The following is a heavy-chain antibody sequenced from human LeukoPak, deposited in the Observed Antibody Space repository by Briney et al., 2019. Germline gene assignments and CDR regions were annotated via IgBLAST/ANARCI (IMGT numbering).Heavy chain of an antibody. D-gene: IGHD2/OR15-2a*01. Sequence: GGSLRLSCAASGFSVSDNYMTWVRQAPGKGLEWVSLIYGGSTYYADSVKGRFTISRDNSNKTVYLQMNSLRAEDTAVYYCARDFEGVHRTTNSYTYYYYMDVWGKGTTVSVSS. V-gene: IGHV3-53*01. CDR3: ARDFEGVHRTTNSYTYYYYMDV. CDR1: GFSVSDNY. J-gene: IGHJ6*03. CDR2: IYGGST.